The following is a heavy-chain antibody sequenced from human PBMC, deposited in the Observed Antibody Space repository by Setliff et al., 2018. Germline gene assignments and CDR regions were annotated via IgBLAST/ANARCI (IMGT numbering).Heavy chain of an antibody. CDR2: IIPMFGTP. V-gene: IGHV1-69*05. CDR1: GYTFSSYA. CDR3: ARGPAVLGIVYLDP. D-gene: IGHD2-15*01. Sequence: VASVKVSCKASGYTFSSYAMNWVRQAPGQGLEWMGWIIPMFGTPAYTQKFQDRVTITTDESTSTAYMELNSLTSEDTAVYYCARGPAVLGIVYLDPWGQGTLVTV. J-gene: IGHJ5*02.